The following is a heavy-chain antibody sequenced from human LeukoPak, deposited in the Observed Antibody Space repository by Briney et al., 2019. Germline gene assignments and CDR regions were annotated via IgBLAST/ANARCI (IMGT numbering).Heavy chain of an antibody. CDR3: ARHFAAFSLQY. V-gene: IGHV4-30-2*01. J-gene: IGHJ4*02. CDR1: GGSISSGGYS. D-gene: IGHD3-3*01. Sequence: PSETLSLTCAVSGGSISSGGYSWSWIRQPPGKGLEWIGYIYHSGSTYYNPSLKSRVTISVDRSKNQFSLKLSSVTAADTAVYYCARHFAAFSLQYWGQGTLVTVSS. CDR2: IYHSGST.